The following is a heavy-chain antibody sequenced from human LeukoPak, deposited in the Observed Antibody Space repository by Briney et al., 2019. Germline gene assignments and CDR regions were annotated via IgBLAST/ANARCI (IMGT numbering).Heavy chain of an antibody. Sequence: GGSLRLSCAASGFIVSSNYMNWVRQAPGKGLEWVSVIYSGGSTYYADSVKGRFTISRDNSKNTLYLQMNSLRAEDTAVYYCAREGARSWFETWGQGTLVTVSS. CDR3: AREGARSWFET. V-gene: IGHV3-53*01. CDR1: GFIVSSNY. CDR2: IYSGGST. J-gene: IGHJ5*02. D-gene: IGHD3-16*01.